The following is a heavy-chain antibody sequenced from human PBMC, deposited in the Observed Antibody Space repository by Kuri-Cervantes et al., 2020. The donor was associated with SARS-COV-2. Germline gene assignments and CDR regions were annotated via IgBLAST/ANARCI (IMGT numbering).Heavy chain of an antibody. Sequence: GGFLRPSCAASGCTFSSYWMHWVRRAPGKGLVWVLCINSDVSSTSYADSVKGRFTISRDNAKNTLYLQMNSLRAEDTAVYYCASLSNLEWLPPWGQGTLVTVSS. D-gene: IGHD3-3*01. J-gene: IGHJ5*02. CDR2: INSDVSST. CDR1: GCTFSSYW. CDR3: ASLSNLEWLPP. V-gene: IGHV3-74*01.